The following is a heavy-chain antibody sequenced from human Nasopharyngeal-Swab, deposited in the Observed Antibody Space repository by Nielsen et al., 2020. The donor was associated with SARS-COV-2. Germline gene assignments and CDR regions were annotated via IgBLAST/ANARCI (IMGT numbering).Heavy chain of an antibody. CDR3: AKSMAYFQLSGTYNLDF. Sequence: GGSLRLSCAASGFTFNNFGMHWVRQAPGKGLEWVAFISYEGSIRNYIDSVKGRFTVSRDSSKNTVYLQMNSLRPDDTAVYFCAKSMAYFQLSGTYNLDFWGQGTQVTVSS. CDR2: ISYEGSIR. D-gene: IGHD2/OR15-2a*01. V-gene: IGHV3-30*18. J-gene: IGHJ4*02. CDR1: GFTFNNFG.